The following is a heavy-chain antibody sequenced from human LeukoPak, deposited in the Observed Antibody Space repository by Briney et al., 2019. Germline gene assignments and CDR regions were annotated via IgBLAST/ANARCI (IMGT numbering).Heavy chain of an antibody. V-gene: IGHV3-23*01. D-gene: IGHD3-22*01. CDR3: AKPQLPKYYDISGYSDYGAF. CDR2: ISGSGGST. J-gene: IGHJ4*02. CDR1: GFTFSSYG. Sequence: GGSLRLSCAASGFTFSSYGMSWVRQAPGKGLEWVSAISGSGGSTYYADSVKGRFTISRDNSKNTLYLQMNSLRAEDTAVYYCAKPQLPKYYDISGYSDYGAFGGQGTLVTVSS.